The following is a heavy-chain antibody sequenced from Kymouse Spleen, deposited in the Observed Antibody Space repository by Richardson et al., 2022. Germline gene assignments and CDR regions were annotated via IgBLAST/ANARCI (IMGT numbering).Heavy chain of an antibody. D-gene: IGHD6-19*01. CDR3: AREEQWLAPYYYYYGMDV. Sequence: QVQLQQWGAGLLKPSETLSLTCAVYGGSFSGYYWSWIRQPPGKGLEWIGEINHSGSTNYNPSLKSRVTISVDTSKNQFSLKLSSVTAADTAVYYCAREEQWLAPYYYYYGMDVWGQGTTVTVSS. CDR2: INHSGST. V-gene: IGHV4-34*01. J-gene: IGHJ6*02. CDR1: GGSFSGYY.